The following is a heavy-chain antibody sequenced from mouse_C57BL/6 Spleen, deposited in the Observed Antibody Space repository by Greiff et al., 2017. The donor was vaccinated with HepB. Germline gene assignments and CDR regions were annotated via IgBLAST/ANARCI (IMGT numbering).Heavy chain of an antibody. J-gene: IGHJ2*01. V-gene: IGHV5-17*01. CDR3: ASQSLDY. CDR1: GFTFSDYG. Sequence: DVKLVESGGGLVKPGGSLKLSCAASGFTFSDYGMHWVRQAPEKGLEWVAYISSGSSTIYYADTVKGRFTISRDNAKNTLFLQMTSLRSEDTAMYYCASQSLDYWGQGTTLTVSS. CDR2: ISSGSSTI.